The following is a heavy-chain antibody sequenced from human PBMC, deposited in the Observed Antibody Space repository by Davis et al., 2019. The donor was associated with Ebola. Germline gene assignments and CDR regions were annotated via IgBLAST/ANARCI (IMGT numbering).Heavy chain of an antibody. J-gene: IGHJ2*01. CDR3: ARDHDSNWYFDL. D-gene: IGHD2-15*01. CDR2: ISRSNSDL. CDR1: GFSFSNYN. Sequence: GESLKISCAASGFSFSNYNMNWVRQAPGKGLEWISYISRSNSDLDYADSVKGRFTISRDNAKNSLYLQMDSLRDDDTAVYYCARDHDSNWYFDLWGRGTLVTVSS. V-gene: IGHV3-48*02.